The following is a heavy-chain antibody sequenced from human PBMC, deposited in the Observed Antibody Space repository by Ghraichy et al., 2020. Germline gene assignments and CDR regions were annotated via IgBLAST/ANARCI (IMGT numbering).Heavy chain of an antibody. CDR1: GGSFRGYY. Sequence: ETLSLTCGGYGGSFRGYYWSWIRQPPGKGLEWIGEINHSGSTNYNPSLKSRVTISIDTSKNQFFLKMNSVTAADTAVYYCARDSRYYYFNGMDVWRQGTTVTVSS. CDR3: ARDSRYYYFNGMDV. V-gene: IGHV4-34*01. CDR2: INHSGST. J-gene: IGHJ6*01.